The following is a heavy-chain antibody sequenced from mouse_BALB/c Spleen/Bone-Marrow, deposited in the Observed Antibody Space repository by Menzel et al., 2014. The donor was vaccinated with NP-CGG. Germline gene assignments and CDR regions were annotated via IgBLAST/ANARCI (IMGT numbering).Heavy chain of an antibody. D-gene: IGHD4-1*01. Sequence: EVKLVESGAELVKPGASVKLSCTASGFNIKDTYIHWVKQRPEQGLEWIGRIDPANEHTKYDPNFQGKATITADTSSSTAYLQLSSLTSEDTAVYYCASLTGTFDYWGQGSTLTVSS. CDR2: IDPANEHT. V-gene: IGHV14-3*02. CDR3: ASLTGTFDY. J-gene: IGHJ2*01. CDR1: GFNIKDTY.